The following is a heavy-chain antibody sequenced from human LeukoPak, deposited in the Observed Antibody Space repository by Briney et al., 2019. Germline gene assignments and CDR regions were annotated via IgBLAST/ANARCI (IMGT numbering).Heavy chain of an antibody. V-gene: IGHV3-30*02. CDR2: IRYDGSNK. Sequence: GGSLRLSCAASGFTFSSYGMHWVRQAPGKGLEWVAFIRYDGSNKYYADSVKGRFTISRDNSKNTLYLQMNSLRAEDTAEYYCAKGRTGYCSGGSCLNWFDPWGQGTLVTVSS. CDR3: AKGRTGYCSGGSCLNWFDP. J-gene: IGHJ5*02. D-gene: IGHD2-15*01. CDR1: GFTFSSYG.